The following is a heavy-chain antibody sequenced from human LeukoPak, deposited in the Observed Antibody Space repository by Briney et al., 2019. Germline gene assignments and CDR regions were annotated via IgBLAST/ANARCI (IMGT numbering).Heavy chain of an antibody. D-gene: IGHD3-3*01. CDR2: IHSDGSST. CDR1: GLNFSNFW. V-gene: IGHV3-74*01. CDR3: ASGQFWSGYYYDY. J-gene: IGHJ4*02. Sequence: GGSLRLSCAASGLNFSNFWMHWVRQAPGKGLVWVSRIHSDGSSTSYADSVKGRFTISRDNAKNTLYLQMNSLRAEDTAVYYCASGQFWSGYYYDYWGQGTLVTVSS.